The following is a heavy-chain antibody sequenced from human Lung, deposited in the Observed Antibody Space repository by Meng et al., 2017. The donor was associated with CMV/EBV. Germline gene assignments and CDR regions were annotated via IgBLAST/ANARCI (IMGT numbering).Heavy chain of an antibody. CDR3: VRLAPDVNYFDN. J-gene: IGHJ4*02. D-gene: IGHD2-2*01. CDR2: IYSSGLT. V-gene: IGHV4-4*07. Sequence: QVHLQESGPGLVTPSETLSLTCSVSGGSVIGYYWNWIRQPAGKGLEWIGRIYSSGLTHYNPSLENRITMSVDTSKNHFSLDLTSVTAADTARYYCVRLAPDVNYFDNWGQGTLVTVSS. CDR1: GGSVIGYY.